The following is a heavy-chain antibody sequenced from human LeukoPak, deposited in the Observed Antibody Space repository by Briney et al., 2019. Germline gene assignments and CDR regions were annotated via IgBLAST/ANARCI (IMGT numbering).Heavy chain of an antibody. V-gene: IGHV3-30*02. CDR2: IRYDGFNN. CDR1: GFTFSNYG. Sequence: GESLKISCAASGFTFSNYGMSWARQAPGKGLEWVAFIRYDGFNNYYADSVKGRFTISRDNSKNTLYLQMNSLRVEDTAVYYCAKESRGSGGGGCYPLDYWGQGTLVTVSS. CDR3: AKESRGSGGGGCYPLDY. J-gene: IGHJ4*02. D-gene: IGHD2-15*01.